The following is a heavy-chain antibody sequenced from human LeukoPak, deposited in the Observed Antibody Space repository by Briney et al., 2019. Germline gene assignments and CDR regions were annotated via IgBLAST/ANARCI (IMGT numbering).Heavy chain of an antibody. CDR3: ARGIAEGYFDY. D-gene: IGHD6-13*01. CDR1: GGTISNYP. V-gene: IGHV1-69*13. J-gene: IGHJ4*02. Sequence: ASVKVSCKASGGTISNYPVSWVRQAPGQGLEWMGGITLSGTADYAQKFRGRPTITADESASTAYMELRSLRSEDTAVYFCARGIAEGYFDYWGQGTLVTVSS. CDR2: ITLSGTA.